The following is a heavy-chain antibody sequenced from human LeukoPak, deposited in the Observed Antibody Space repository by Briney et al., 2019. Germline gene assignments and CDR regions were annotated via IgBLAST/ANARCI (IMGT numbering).Heavy chain of an antibody. V-gene: IGHV5-51*01. D-gene: IGHD5/OR15-5a*01. CDR3: VRPPPVSDPYFFDY. CDR1: GYSFTSYW. J-gene: IGHJ4*02. CDR2: IYPGDSGT. Sequence: GESLKISCKGSGYSFTSYWIGWVRQMPGKGLEWMGIIYPGDSGTRYSPSFQGQVTISADKSITTAYLQWSSLKASDTAMYYCVRPPPVSDPYFFDYWGQGTLVTVSS.